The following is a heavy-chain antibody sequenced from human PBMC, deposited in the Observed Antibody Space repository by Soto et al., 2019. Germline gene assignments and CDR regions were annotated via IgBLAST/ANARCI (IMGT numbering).Heavy chain of an antibody. Sequence: ASVKVSCKASGYTFTSYGISWVRQAPGQGLEWMGWISAYNGSTNYAQKLQGRVTMTTDTSTSTAYMELRSLRSDDTAVYYCARDFREWLRSRGDPFDYWGQGTLVTVSS. CDR3: ARDFREWLRSRGDPFDY. J-gene: IGHJ4*02. CDR2: ISAYNGST. D-gene: IGHD5-12*01. CDR1: GYTFTSYG. V-gene: IGHV1-18*01.